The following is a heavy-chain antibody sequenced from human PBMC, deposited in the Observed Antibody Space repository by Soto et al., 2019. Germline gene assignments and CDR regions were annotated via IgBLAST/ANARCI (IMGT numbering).Heavy chain of an antibody. D-gene: IGHD2-8*02. CDR1: GYSFTSYW. J-gene: IGHJ6*02. CDR3: ARLPPVLGDTRGGMDV. Sequence: GESLKISCKGSGYSFTSYWIGWVRQMPGKGLEWMGIIYPGDSDTRYSPSFQGQVTISADKSISTAYLQWSSLKASDTAMYYCARLPPVLGDTRGGMDVWGQGTTVTVSS. CDR2: IYPGDSDT. V-gene: IGHV5-51*01.